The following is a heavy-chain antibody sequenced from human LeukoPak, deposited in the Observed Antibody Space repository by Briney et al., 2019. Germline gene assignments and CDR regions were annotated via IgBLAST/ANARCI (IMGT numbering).Heavy chain of an antibody. CDR1: GYTLTELS. Sequence: ASVKVSCKVSGYTLTELSMHWVRQAPGKGLEWMGGFDPEDGETIYVQKFQGRVTMTEDTSTDTAYMELSSLRSEDTAVYYCATPYSSSWYFAFDIWGQGTMVTVSS. CDR3: ATPYSSSWYFAFDI. CDR2: FDPEDGET. D-gene: IGHD6-13*01. V-gene: IGHV1-24*01. J-gene: IGHJ3*02.